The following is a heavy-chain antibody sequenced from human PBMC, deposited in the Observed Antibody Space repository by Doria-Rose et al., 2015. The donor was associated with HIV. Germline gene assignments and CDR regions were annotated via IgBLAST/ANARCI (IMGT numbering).Heavy chain of an antibody. Sequence: QVQLQESGPGLVKPSETLSLTCSVSGGSISHYYWSWIRQPPGKGLEYIVDIFYTGSTNYSPSLRSRVYISIDTSKNRFSLRLSSVSAADTAVYYRARDLRGTYDYWGQGTLVAVSS. D-gene: IGHD1-26*01. CDR3: ARDLRGTYDY. V-gene: IGHV4-59*01. J-gene: IGHJ4*02. CDR1: GGSISHYY. CDR2: IFYTGST.